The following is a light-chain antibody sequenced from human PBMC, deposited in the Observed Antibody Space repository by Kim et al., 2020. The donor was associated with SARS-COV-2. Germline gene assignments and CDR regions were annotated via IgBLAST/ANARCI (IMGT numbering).Light chain of an antibody. Sequence: SPGERATLSCRASQSVRSSYFAWYQQKPGQAPRLLIYGASSRATGIPDRFSGSGSGTDFTLTISRLEPEDFAVYYCQQYDISPQTFGQGTKVDIK. J-gene: IGKJ1*01. CDR2: GAS. CDR3: QQYDISPQT. V-gene: IGKV3-20*01. CDR1: QSVRSSY.